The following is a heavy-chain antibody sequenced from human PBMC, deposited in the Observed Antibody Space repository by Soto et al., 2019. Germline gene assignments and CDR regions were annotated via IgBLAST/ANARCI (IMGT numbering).Heavy chain of an antibody. CDR2: IYPGDSET. Sequence: EVQLVQSGTEMKKPGEYLRISCKGSGYSFGSYWIGWVSQMPGKGLEWMGIIYPGDSETRYSPAFQGQVTISADKSISTAYLQWSSLKASDTAIYYCARRGSGWSLFEYWGQGTLVTVSS. CDR1: GYSFGSYW. D-gene: IGHD6-19*01. CDR3: ARRGSGWSLFEY. J-gene: IGHJ4*02. V-gene: IGHV5-51*03.